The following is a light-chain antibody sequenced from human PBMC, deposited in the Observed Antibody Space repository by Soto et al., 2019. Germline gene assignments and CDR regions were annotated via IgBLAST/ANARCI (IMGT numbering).Light chain of an antibody. CDR1: QSISSSY. Sequence: IVLTQSPGTLSLSPGESATLSSRASQSISSSYLAWYQQKPGQAPRLLIYGASNRATAIPDRFSGSGSGTDFTLTISRLEPEDFAVYYCQQSDDSPGTFGQGTKVDI. J-gene: IGKJ1*01. CDR2: GAS. V-gene: IGKV3-20*01. CDR3: QQSDDSPGT.